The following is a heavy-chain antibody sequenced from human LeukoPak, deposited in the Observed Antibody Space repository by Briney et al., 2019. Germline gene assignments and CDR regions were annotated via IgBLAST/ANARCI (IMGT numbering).Heavy chain of an antibody. Sequence: SVKVSCKASGGTFSSYAISWVRQAPGQGLEWMGGIIPIFGTANYAQKFQDRVTITADESTSTAYMELSSLRSEDTAVYYCANDRSGYYGYWGQGTLVTVSS. D-gene: IGHD3-22*01. CDR3: ANDRSGYYGY. V-gene: IGHV1-69*13. J-gene: IGHJ4*02. CDR1: GGTFSSYA. CDR2: IIPIFGTA.